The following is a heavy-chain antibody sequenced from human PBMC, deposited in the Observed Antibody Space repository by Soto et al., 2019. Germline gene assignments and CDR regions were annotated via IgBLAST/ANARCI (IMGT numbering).Heavy chain of an antibody. D-gene: IGHD3-16*01. CDR2: IYYSGST. J-gene: IGHJ6*02. CDR1: GGSISSYY. Sequence: PSETLSLTCTVSGGSISSYYWSWIRQPPGKGLEWIGYIYYSGSTNYKPSLKSRVTISVDTSKNQFSLQLSTVTAADTAVYYCAGRSSYYYYGMDVWGQGTTVTVSS. V-gene: IGHV4-59*01. CDR3: AGRSSYYYYGMDV.